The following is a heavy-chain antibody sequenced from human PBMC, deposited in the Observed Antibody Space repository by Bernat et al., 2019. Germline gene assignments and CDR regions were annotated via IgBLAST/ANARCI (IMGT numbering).Heavy chain of an antibody. D-gene: IGHD3-9*01. CDR2: IIPIFGTA. CDR1: GGTFSSYA. CDR3: ERERIPINYDMLAVGGHETYYFDY. V-gene: IGHV1-69*01. J-gene: IGHJ4*01. Sequence: QTRSYVDFCWKKNGGTFSSYAISWVRQAPGQGLEWMGGIIPIFGTANYAQKFQGRVTITADESTSTAYMELSRLRSEDTAVYYCERERIPINYDMLAVGGHETYYFDYWG.